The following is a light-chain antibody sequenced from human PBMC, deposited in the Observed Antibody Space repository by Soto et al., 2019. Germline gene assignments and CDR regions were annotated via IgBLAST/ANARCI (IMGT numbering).Light chain of an antibody. CDR1: SSDIGAYDY. CDR3: VSFTTTSTQV. V-gene: IGLV2-14*01. J-gene: IGLJ1*01. Sequence: VLTQPASLSGSPGQSITISCTGTSSDIGAYDYVSWFQQHPGKAPKLMISEVNNRPSGVSNRFSGSKSGDTAYLTISGLQVEDEAEYFCVSFTTTSTQVFATGTKVTVL. CDR2: EVN.